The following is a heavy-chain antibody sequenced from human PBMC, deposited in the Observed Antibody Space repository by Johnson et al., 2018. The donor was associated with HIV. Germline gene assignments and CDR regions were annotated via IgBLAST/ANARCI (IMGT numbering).Heavy chain of an antibody. CDR3: ARGSRLTGTTVAFDI. J-gene: IGHJ3*02. CDR1: GFTFSSYA. V-gene: IGHV3-30-3*01. CDR2: ISYDGSNK. Sequence: QVQLVESGGGVVQPGRSLRLSCAASGFTFSSYAMHWVRQAPGKGLEWVAVISYDGSNKYYADSVKGRFTISRDNSKNTRYLQMTRLGAEDTAVYYCARGSRLTGTTVAFDIWGQGTMVTVSS. D-gene: IGHD1-7*01.